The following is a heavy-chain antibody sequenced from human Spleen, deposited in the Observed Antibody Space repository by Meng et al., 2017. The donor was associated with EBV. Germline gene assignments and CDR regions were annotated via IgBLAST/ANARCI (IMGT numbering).Heavy chain of an antibody. V-gene: IGHV4-30-2*01. CDR2: IYHGGSA. CDR1: GGSISSGDHP. D-gene: IGHD3-16*01. CDR3: SRTDYGRTRDLDY. Sequence: HPPLPESGSGLVQPSQPLSLTCAVSGGSISSGDHPWSWIRQPPGRGLELLGYIYHGGSAFYSPSLKTRVTMSIDKSKNQFSLNVSSVTAADTAVYYCSRTDYGRTRDLDYWGQGTLVTVSS. J-gene: IGHJ4*02.